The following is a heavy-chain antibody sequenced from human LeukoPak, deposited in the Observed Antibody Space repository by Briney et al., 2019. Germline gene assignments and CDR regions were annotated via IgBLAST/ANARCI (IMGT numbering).Heavy chain of an antibody. CDR2: VYGTGSI. V-gene: IGHV4-4*07. CDR1: GGSISSYY. D-gene: IGHD6-13*01. CDR3: AIVRNIAAPPDW. Sequence: SETLSLTCTVSGGSISSYYWSWIRQPAGKGLEWIGHVYGTGSISYNPSLKSRATMSVDSSKNQFSLKLTSVTAADTAVYYCAIVRNIAAPPDWWGQGTLVTVSS. J-gene: IGHJ4*02.